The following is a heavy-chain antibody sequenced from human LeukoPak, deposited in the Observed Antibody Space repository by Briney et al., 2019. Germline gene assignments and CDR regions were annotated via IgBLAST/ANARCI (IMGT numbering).Heavy chain of an antibody. D-gene: IGHD6-13*01. CDR1: GYTFTSYD. CDR3: ARVAFSSSWYGGDFQH. V-gene: IGHV1-69*13. J-gene: IGHJ1*01. Sequence: GASVKVSCKASGYTFTSYDINWVRQAPGQGLEWMGGIIPIFGTANYAQKFQGRVTITADESTSTAYMELSSLRSEDTAVYYCARVAFSSSWYGGDFQHWGQGTLVTVSS. CDR2: IIPIFGTA.